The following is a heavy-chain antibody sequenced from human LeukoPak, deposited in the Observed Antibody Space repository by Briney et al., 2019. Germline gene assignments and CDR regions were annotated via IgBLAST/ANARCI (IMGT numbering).Heavy chain of an antibody. CDR1: GFSLSSFE. J-gene: IGHJ4*02. CDR3: AIYVPGSL. D-gene: IGHD3-10*01. Sequence: GGSLRLSCVGSGFSLSSFEMNWVRQAPGKGLEWISYRSSSGTTISYADSVKGRFTISRDNANNSLYLQMNSQRVEDTAFYHCAIYVPGSLWAQGTLVTASS. V-gene: IGHV3-48*03. CDR2: RSSSGTTI.